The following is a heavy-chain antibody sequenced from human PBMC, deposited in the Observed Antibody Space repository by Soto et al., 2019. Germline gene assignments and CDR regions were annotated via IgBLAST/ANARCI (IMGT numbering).Heavy chain of an antibody. D-gene: IGHD2-15*01. Sequence: PRGSLRLSCAASGFTFSSYAMSWVRQAPGKGLEWVSAISGSGGSTYYADSVKGRFTISRDNSKNTLYLQMNSLRAEDTAVYYCARVGYCSGGSCARHYYFDYWGQGTLVTVSS. CDR1: GFTFSSYA. J-gene: IGHJ4*02. V-gene: IGHV3-23*01. CDR3: ARVGYCSGGSCARHYYFDY. CDR2: ISGSGGST.